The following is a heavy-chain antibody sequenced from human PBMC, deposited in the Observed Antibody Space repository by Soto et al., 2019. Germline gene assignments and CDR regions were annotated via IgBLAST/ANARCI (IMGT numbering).Heavy chain of an antibody. CDR3: AKCPSSSWPGLFDY. CDR2: ISGSGGST. CDR1: VFTFSSDA. V-gene: IGHV3-23*01. Sequence: PWRSLRLSCSASVFTFSSDAMSWVRQAPGKGLEWVSAISGSGGSTYYADSVKGRFTISRDNSKNTLYLQMNSLRAEDTAVYYCAKCPSSSWPGLFDYWGQGTLVTSPQ. D-gene: IGHD6-13*01. J-gene: IGHJ4*02.